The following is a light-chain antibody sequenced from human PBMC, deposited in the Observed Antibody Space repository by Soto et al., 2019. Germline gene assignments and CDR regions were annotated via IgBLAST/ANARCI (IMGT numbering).Light chain of an antibody. CDR2: KAS. CDR1: QSISSW. Sequence: DIQMTHSPSTLSASVGDRFTITCRASQSISSWLAWYQQKPGKAPKLLIYKASSLESGVPSRFSGSGSGTEFTLTISSLQPDDFATYYCQQYNSYPSTFGQGTKLDIK. CDR3: QQYNSYPST. V-gene: IGKV1-5*03. J-gene: IGKJ1*01.